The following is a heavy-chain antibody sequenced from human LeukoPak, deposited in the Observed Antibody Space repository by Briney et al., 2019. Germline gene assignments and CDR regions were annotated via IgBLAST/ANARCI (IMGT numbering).Heavy chain of an antibody. CDR3: AREGVGSSSSHYYYYYGMDV. V-gene: IGHV3-21*01. J-gene: IGHJ6*02. Sequence: GGSLRLSCAASRFTFSSYSMNWVRQAPGKGLEWVSSISSSSSYIYYADSVKGRFTISRDNAKNSLYLQMNSLRAEDTAVYYCAREGVGSSSSHYYYYYGMDVWGQGTTVTVSS. CDR1: RFTFSSYS. CDR2: ISSSSSYI. D-gene: IGHD6-6*01.